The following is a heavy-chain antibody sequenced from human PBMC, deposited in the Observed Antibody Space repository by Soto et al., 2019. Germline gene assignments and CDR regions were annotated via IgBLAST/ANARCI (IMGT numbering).Heavy chain of an antibody. CDR3: ASQRVSYAMDV. J-gene: IGHJ6*02. V-gene: IGHV3-7*05. D-gene: IGHD1-1*01. CDR1: GFTFGDYW. Sequence: EVQLVESGGGLVQPGGSLRLSCTVSGFTFGDYWMTWVRQAPGKELEWVANMNQDGSEKYYVDSVQGRFAISRDNAKNSLYLQMHSLSAEDTAVYYCASQRVSYAMDVWGQGTTVTVSS. CDR2: MNQDGSEK.